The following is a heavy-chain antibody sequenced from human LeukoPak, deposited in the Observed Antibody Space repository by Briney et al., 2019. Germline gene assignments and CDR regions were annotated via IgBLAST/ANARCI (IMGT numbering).Heavy chain of an antibody. CDR1: GFTVSSNY. Sequence: GGSLRLSCAASGFTVSSNYMSWVRQAPGKGLEWVSYISSSGSTIYYADSVKGRFTISRDNAKNSLYLQMNSLRAEDTAVYYCATTYDYVWGTNYWGQGTLVTVSS. CDR2: ISSSGSTI. J-gene: IGHJ4*02. D-gene: IGHD3-16*01. V-gene: IGHV3-11*04. CDR3: ATTYDYVWGTNY.